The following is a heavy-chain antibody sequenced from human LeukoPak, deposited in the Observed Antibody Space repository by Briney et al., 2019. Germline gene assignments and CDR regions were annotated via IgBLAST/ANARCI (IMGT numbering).Heavy chain of an antibody. Sequence: GGSLRLSCAASGFTFSNYSMNLVRQAPGKGLEWVSYISSSGSSIYYADSVKGRFTISRDNAKNSLYLQMNSLRAEDTAVYFCARGARFYGYGHFDYWGQGTLVTVSS. D-gene: IGHD5-18*01. CDR2: ISSSGSSI. CDR3: ARGARFYGYGHFDY. V-gene: IGHV3-48*01. J-gene: IGHJ4*02. CDR1: GFTFSNYS.